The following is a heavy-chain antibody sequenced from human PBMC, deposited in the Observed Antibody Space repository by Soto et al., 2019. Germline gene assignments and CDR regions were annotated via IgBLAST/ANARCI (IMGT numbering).Heavy chain of an antibody. CDR1: GFTFSSYS. CDR2: ISSSSSTI. V-gene: IGHV3-48*02. D-gene: IGHD3-3*01. J-gene: IGHJ6*02. CDR3: ASQATYYDFWSGPPNPYYYGMDV. Sequence: GGSLRLSCAASGFTFSSYSMNWVRQAPGKGLEWVSYISSSSSTIYYADSVKGRFTISRDNAKNSLYLQMNSLRDEDTAVYYCASQATYYDFWSGPPNPYYYGMDVWGQGTTVTVSS.